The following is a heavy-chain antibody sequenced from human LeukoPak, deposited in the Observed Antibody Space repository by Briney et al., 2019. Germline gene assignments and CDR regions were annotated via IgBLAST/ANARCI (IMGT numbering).Heavy chain of an antibody. V-gene: IGHV3-11*01. J-gene: IGHJ6*02. CDR3: ARGVYSGYDSAPSADYYYGMDV. Sequence: PGGSLRLSCAASGFTFSDYYMSWIRQAPGKGLEWVSYISSSGSTIYYADSVKGRFTISRDNAKNSLYLQMNGLRAENTAVYYCARGVYSGYDSAPSADYYYGMDVWGQGTTVTVSS. D-gene: IGHD5-12*01. CDR1: GFTFSDYY. CDR2: ISSSGSTI.